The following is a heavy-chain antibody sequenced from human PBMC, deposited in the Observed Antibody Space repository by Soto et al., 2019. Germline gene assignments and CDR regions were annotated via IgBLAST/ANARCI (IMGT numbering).Heavy chain of an antibody. CDR2: INSDGSST. J-gene: IGHJ6*02. V-gene: IGHV3-74*01. Sequence: GGSLRLSCAASGFTFSSYWMHWVRQAPGKGLVWVSRINSDGSSTSYADSVKGRFTISRDNAKNTLYLQMNSLRAEDTAVYYCARGGYYDFWSGLFMFNNPAEHNYYYYGMDVWGQGTTVTVSS. CDR1: GFTFSSYW. D-gene: IGHD3-3*01. CDR3: ARGGYYDFWSGLFMFNNPAEHNYYYYGMDV.